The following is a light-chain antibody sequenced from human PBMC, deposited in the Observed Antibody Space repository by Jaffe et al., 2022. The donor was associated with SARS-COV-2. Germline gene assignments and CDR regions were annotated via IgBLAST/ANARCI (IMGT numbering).Light chain of an antibody. CDR1: QSFIGSY. Sequence: EIVLTQSPGTLSLSPGERATLSCRASQSFIGSYLAWYQQKPGQPPRLLIYGASSRATGIPDRFSGSGSGTDFTLTISRLEPEDFAVYYCQQYVTSLYTFGQGTKLEIK. V-gene: IGKV3-20*01. CDR2: GAS. J-gene: IGKJ2*01. CDR3: QQYVTSLYT.